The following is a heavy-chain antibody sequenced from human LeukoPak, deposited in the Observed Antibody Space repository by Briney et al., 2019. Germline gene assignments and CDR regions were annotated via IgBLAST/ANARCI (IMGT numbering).Heavy chain of an antibody. CDR3: ARYYSSGYYSNY. D-gene: IGHD3-22*01. CDR2: ISSSGSTI. Sequence: PGGSLRLSCAASGFTFSDYYMSWIRQAPGKGLEWASYISSSGSTIYYADSVKGRFTISRDNAKTSLYLQMNSLRAEDTAVYYCARYYSSGYYSNYWGQGTLVTVSS. J-gene: IGHJ4*02. CDR1: GFTFSDYY. V-gene: IGHV3-11*01.